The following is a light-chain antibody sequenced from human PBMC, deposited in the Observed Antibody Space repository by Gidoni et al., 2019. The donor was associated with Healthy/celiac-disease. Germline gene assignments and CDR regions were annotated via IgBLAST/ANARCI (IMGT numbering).Light chain of an antibody. CDR1: QSISSW. J-gene: IGKJ2*01. CDR2: DAS. CDR3: QQYNSYSYT. V-gene: IGKV1-5*01. Sequence: DIQMTQSPSTLSASVGDRVTITCRASQSISSWLAWYQQKPGKSPKLLIYDASRLDSGVPSRFRGSVSGTEFPLPISSLQPDDFATYYCQQYNSYSYTFGHGTKLEIK.